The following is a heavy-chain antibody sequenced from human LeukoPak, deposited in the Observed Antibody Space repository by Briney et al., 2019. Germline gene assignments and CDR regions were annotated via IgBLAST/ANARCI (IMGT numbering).Heavy chain of an antibody. CDR3: AKGVGYCSGGSCQQFDY. V-gene: IGHV3-23*01. CDR1: GFTFSSYA. Sequence: GGSLRLSCAASGFTFSSYAMSWVRQAPGKGLKWVSAISGSGGSTYYADSVKGRITISRDNSKNTLYLQMNSLRAEDTAVYYCAKGVGYCSGGSCQQFDYWGQGTLVTVSS. J-gene: IGHJ4*02. D-gene: IGHD2-15*01. CDR2: ISGSGGST.